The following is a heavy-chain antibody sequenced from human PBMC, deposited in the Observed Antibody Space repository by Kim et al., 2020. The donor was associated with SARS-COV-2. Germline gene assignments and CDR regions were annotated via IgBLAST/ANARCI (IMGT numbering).Heavy chain of an antibody. CDR1: GFTFSSYA. D-gene: IGHD3-22*01. CDR2: ISGSGGST. CDR3: AKDSTYYYDTPEYYFDY. J-gene: IGHJ4*02. V-gene: IGHV3-23*01. Sequence: GGSLRLSCAASGFTFSSYAMSWVRQAPGKGLEWVSAISGSGGSTYYADSVKGRFTISRDNSKNTLYLQMNSLRAEDTAVYYCAKDSTYYYDTPEYYFDYWGQGTLVTVSS.